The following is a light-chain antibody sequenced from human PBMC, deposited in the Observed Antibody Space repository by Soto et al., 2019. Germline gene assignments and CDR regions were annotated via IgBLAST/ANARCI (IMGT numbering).Light chain of an antibody. CDR3: QQYGSSPSIT. J-gene: IGKJ5*01. V-gene: IGKV3-20*01. CDR2: GAS. CDR1: QSVSSSY. Sequence: EIDLTQSPGTLSLSPGERATLSCRASQSVSSSYLAWYQQKPGQAPRLLIYGASSRATGIPDRFSGSGSGTDFTLTISRLEPEDFAVYYCQQYGSSPSITFGQGTRLEIK.